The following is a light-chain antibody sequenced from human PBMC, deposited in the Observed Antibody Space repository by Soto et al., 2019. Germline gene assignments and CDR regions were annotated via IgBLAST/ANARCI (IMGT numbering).Light chain of an antibody. CDR3: QQLNSYPRT. J-gene: IGKJ1*01. CDR2: AAS. Sequence: DIQLTQSPSFLSASIGDRVTITCRASQGISDYLAWYQQKPGKAPQLLIYAASTLQSRVPARFSGSGSGTEFTLTISSLQPEDFAAYYCQQLNSYPRTFGQGTKVEIK. V-gene: IGKV1-9*01. CDR1: QGISDY.